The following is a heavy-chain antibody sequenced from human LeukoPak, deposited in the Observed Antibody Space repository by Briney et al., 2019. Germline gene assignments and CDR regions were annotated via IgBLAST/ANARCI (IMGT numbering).Heavy chain of an antibody. CDR1: GFTFSDYY. CDR2: ISSSGSTI. CDR3: AGSSSSWPRFDY. V-gene: IGHV3-11*01. J-gene: IGHJ4*02. D-gene: IGHD6-13*01. Sequence: PGGSLRLSCAASGFTFSDYYMSWIRQAPGKGLEWVSYISSSGSTIHYADSVKGRFTISRDNAKNSLYLQMNSLRAEDTAVYYCAGSSSSWPRFDYWGQGTLVTVSS.